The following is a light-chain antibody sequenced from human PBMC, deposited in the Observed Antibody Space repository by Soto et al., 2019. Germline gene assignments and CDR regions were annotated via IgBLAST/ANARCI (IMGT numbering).Light chain of an antibody. V-gene: IGKV3-20*01. CDR3: QQYGSSPET. J-gene: IGKJ1*01. Sequence: EIVLTQSPGTLSLSPGERATLSCRASQSVSSNYLAWYQQKPGQAPRLPIYGASSRATGIPDRFSGSGSGTDFTLTISRLAPEDFAVYYCQQYGSSPETFGQGTKVDIK. CDR2: GAS. CDR1: QSVSSNY.